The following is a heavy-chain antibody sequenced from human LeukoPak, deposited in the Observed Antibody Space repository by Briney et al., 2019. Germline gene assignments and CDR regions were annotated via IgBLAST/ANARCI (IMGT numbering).Heavy chain of an antibody. Sequence: LETLSLTCSVSRDSLSSYSWSWIRQPPRKGLEWIWYIHYSESTTYNPSLKNRVPISADPSKHQLSLSLSSVTAAHTAVYYCARGQGSGISWAFDCWGQGTLVTVSS. D-gene: IGHD1-26*01. CDR2: IHYSEST. J-gene: IGHJ4*02. CDR3: ARGQGSGISWAFDC. V-gene: IGHV4-59*01. CDR1: RDSLSSYS.